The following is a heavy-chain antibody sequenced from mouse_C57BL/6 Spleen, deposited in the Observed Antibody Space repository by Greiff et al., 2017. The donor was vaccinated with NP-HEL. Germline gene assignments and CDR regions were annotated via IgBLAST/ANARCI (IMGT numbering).Heavy chain of an antibody. V-gene: IGHV1-64*01. D-gene: IGHD2-4*01. Sequence: VQLQQPGAELVKPGASVKLSCKASGYTFTSYWMHWVKQRPGQGLEWIGMIHPNSGSTNYNEKFKSKATLPVDKSSSTAYLQLSSLTSEDSAVYYCARRGYYDYDQAWFAYWGQGTLVTVSA. CDR2: IHPNSGST. J-gene: IGHJ3*01. CDR3: ARRGYYDYDQAWFAY. CDR1: GYTFTSYW.